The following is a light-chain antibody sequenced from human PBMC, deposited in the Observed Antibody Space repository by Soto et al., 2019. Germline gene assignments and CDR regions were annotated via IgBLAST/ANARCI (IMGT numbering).Light chain of an antibody. V-gene: IGKV1-5*01. CDR3: HSRA. CDR2: DVS. CDR1: QSISRK. Sequence: DIQMTHSPSNLSACLGDRVVVTCRASQSISRKLAWYQQKPGKAPRLLMYDVSTLESGVPSRFSGSGSETEFTLTISRLQPDDFATYFCHSRAFGQGTRLEIK. J-gene: IGKJ5*01.